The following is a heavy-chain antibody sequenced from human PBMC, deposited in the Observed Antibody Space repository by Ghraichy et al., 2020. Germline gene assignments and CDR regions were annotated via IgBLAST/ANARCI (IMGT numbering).Heavy chain of an antibody. J-gene: IGHJ4*02. D-gene: IGHD5-18*01. Sequence: SVKVSCKASGGTFSSYAISWVRQAPGQGLEWMGRIIPILGIANYAQKFQGRVTITADKSTSTAYMELSSLRSEDTAVYYCARDGSISVDTAMDDYWGQGTLVTVSS. CDR3: ARDGSISVDTAMDDY. CDR1: GGTFSSYA. CDR2: IIPILGIA. V-gene: IGHV1-69*04.